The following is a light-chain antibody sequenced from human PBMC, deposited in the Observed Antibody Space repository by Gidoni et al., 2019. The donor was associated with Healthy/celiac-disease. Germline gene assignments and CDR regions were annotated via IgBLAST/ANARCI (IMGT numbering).Light chain of an antibody. CDR2: DAS. CDR3: QQYNSLLDT. CDR1: RSISSW. V-gene: IGKV1-5*01. Sequence: DIQMTQSPSTLSASVGDRVTITCRASRSISSWLAWYQQKPGKAPKLLIYDASSLESGVPSRFSGSGSGTEFTLTISSLQPDDFATYYCQQYNSLLDTFGQGTKLEIK. J-gene: IGKJ2*01.